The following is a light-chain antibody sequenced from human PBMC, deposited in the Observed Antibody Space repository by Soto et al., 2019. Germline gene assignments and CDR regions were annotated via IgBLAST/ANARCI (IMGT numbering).Light chain of an antibody. J-gene: IGLJ1*01. CDR2: EAT. V-gene: IGLV2-14*01. Sequence: VLTQPASVSGSPGQSITISCTGGSSDIGGYNYVSWFQQHPGKAPKLMIYEATNRPSGVSNRFSGSKSGSTASLTISGLQAEDEADYYCSSYTSSNTLVFGTGTKVTVL. CDR3: SSYTSSNTLV. CDR1: SSDIGGYNY.